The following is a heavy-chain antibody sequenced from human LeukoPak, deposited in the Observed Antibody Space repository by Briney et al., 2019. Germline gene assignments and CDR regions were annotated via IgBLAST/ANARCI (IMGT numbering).Heavy chain of an antibody. J-gene: IGHJ4*02. D-gene: IGHD1-26*01. CDR2: ISGSGSNT. V-gene: IGHV3-23*01. Sequence: GGSLRLSCAASGFTFDDCTMHWVRQAPGKGLEWVSAISGSGSNTYYADSVKGRFTISRDNSKNTLYLQMNSLRAEDTAIYYCAKDIRYSGTYRSGNYWGQGTRVTVSS. CDR3: AKDIRYSGTYRSGNY. CDR1: GFTFDDCT.